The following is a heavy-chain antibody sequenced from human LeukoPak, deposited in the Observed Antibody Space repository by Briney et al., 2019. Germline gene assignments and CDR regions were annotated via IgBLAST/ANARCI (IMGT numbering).Heavy chain of an antibody. CDR1: GGSISSSNW. V-gene: IGHV4-4*02. J-gene: IGHJ4*02. CDR3: ARSSGWSRYYFDY. CDR2: IYHSGST. Sequence: TPSGTLSLTCAVSGGSISSSNWWSWVRQPPGKGLEWIGEIYHSGSTNYNPSLKSRVTISVDKSKNQFSLKLSSVTAADTAVYYCARSSGWSRYYFDYWGQGTLVTVFS. D-gene: IGHD6-19*01.